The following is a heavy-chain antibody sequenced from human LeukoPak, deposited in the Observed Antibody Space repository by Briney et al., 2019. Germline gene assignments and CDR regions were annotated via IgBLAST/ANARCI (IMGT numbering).Heavy chain of an antibody. D-gene: IGHD5-24*01. CDR1: GGSISSGSYY. V-gene: IGHV4-61*02. CDR3: ARDTEMATTDYYYYYYMDV. CDR2: IYTSGST. Sequence: PSETLSLTCTVSGGSISSGSYYWSWIRQPAGKGLEWVGRIYTSGSTNYNPSLKSRVTISVDTSKNQFSLKLSSVTAADTAVYYCARDTEMATTDYYYYYYMDVWGKGTTVTISS. J-gene: IGHJ6*03.